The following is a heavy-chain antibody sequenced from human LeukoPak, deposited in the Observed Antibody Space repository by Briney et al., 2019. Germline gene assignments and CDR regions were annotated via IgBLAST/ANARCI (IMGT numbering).Heavy chain of an antibody. Sequence: GGSLRLSCAASGFTFSSYAMHWVRQAPGKGLEWVAFIRYDGSNKYYADSVKGRFTISRDNSKNTLYLQMNSLRAEDTAVYYCAKDGESGYGYYYYMDVWGKGTTVTISS. CDR1: GFTFSSYA. CDR3: AKDGESGYGYYYYMDV. V-gene: IGHV3-30*02. CDR2: IRYDGSNK. D-gene: IGHD5-12*01. J-gene: IGHJ6*03.